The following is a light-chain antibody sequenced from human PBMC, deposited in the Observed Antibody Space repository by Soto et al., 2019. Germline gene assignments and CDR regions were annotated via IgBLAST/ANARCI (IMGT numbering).Light chain of an antibody. CDR3: ASWDDSLNAVL. J-gene: IGLJ2*01. V-gene: IGLV1-44*01. CDR1: SSNVGSNS. CDR2: RDH. Sequence: QSALTQSPSVSGTAGQSITISCSGGSSNVGSNSVNWYQQVPGTAPKVLIYRDHQRPSRVPDRFSGSKSGTSASLAISGLQSEDEADYYCASWDDSLNAVLFGGGTKLTGL.